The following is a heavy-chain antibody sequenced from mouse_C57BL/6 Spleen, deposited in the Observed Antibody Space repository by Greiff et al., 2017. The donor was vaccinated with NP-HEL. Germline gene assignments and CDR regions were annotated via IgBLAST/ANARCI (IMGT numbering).Heavy chain of an antibody. J-gene: IGHJ3*01. D-gene: IGHD2-1*01. V-gene: IGHV6-3*01. CDR1: GFTFSNYW. Sequence: EVKLVESGGGLVQPGGSMKLSCVASGFTFSNYWMNWVRQSPEKGLEWVAQIRLKSDNYATHYAESVKGRFTISRDDSKSSVYLQMNNLRAEDTGIYYCTALYGNYGAFAYWGQGTLVTVSA. CDR3: TALYGNYGAFAY. CDR2: IRLKSDNYAT.